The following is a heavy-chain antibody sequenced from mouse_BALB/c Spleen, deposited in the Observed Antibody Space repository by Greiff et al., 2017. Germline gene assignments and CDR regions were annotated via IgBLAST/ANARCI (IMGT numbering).Heavy chain of an antibody. Sequence: VQLQQSAAELVRPGASVKMSCKASGYTFTSYTMHWVKQRPGQGLEWIGYINPSSGYTEYNQKFKDKTTLTADKSSSTAYMQLSSLTSEDSAVCDCARNYRYDWYFDVWGEGTTVTVSS. CDR3: ARNYRYDWYFDV. D-gene: IGHD2-14*01. V-gene: IGHV1-4*02. CDR2: INPSSGYT. J-gene: IGHJ1*01. CDR1: GYTFTSYT.